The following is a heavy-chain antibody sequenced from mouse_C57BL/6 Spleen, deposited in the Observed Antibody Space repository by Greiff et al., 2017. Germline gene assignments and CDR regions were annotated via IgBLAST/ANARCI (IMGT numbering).Heavy chain of an antibody. D-gene: IGHD1-1*01. CDR2: IRSKSNNYAT. V-gene: IGHV10-1*01. Sequence: EVKVVESGGGLVQPKGSLKLSCAASGFSFNAYAMNWVRQAPGKGLEWVARIRSKSNNYATYYADSVKDRFTISRDDSENMLYLQMNNLKTADTAMYYCVRQNYDDSSYWYFDVWGTGTTVTVAT. CDR3: VRQNYDDSSYWYFDV. CDR1: GFSFNAYA. J-gene: IGHJ1*03.